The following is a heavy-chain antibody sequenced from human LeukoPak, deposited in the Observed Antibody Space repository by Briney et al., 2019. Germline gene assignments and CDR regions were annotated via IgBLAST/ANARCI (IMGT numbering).Heavy chain of an antibody. V-gene: IGHV1-18*01. D-gene: IGHD3-16*02. CDR2: ISAYNGNT. Sequence: ASVKVSCKASGYTFTSYGISWVRQAPGQGLEWMGWISAYNGNTNYAQKLQGRVTMTTDTSTSTAYMELRSLRSDDTAVYYCARQNYVWGSYRPDDAFDIWGQGTMVTVSS. J-gene: IGHJ3*02. CDR1: GYTFTSYG. CDR3: ARQNYVWGSYRPDDAFDI.